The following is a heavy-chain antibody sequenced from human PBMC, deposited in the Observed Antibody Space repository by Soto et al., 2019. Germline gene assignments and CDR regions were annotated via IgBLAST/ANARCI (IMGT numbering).Heavy chain of an antibody. CDR2: IWYDGSNK. V-gene: IGHV3-33*01. CDR3: ARVNDGSGSYPADY. J-gene: IGHJ4*02. Sequence: SLRLSCAASGFTFSSYGMHWVRQAPGKGLEWVAVIWYDGSNKYYADSVKGRFTISRDNSKNTLYLQMNSLRAEGTAVYYCARVNDGSGSYPADYWGQGTLVTVSS. D-gene: IGHD3-10*01. CDR1: GFTFSSYG.